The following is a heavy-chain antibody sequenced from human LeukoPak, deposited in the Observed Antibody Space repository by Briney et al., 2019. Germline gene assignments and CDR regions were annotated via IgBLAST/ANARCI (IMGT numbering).Heavy chain of an antibody. V-gene: IGHV1-46*01. D-gene: IGHD6-19*01. CDR2: INPSGGST. J-gene: IGHJ4*02. Sequence: ASVKVSCKASGYAFTSYYMHWVRQSPGQGLEWMGIINPSGGSTSYAQKFQGRVTMTRDTSTSTVYMELSSLRSEDTAVYYCARDLKAVAAIFDYWGQGTLVTVSS. CDR3: ARDLKAVAAIFDY. CDR1: GYAFTSYY.